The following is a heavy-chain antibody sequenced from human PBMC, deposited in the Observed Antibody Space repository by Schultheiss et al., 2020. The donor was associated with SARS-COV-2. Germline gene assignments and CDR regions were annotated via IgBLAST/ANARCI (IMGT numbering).Heavy chain of an antibody. CDR1: GGSFSGYY. CDR2: INHSGST. J-gene: IGHJ4*02. CDR3: ARLRYSSSSGLDY. V-gene: IGHV4-34*01. D-gene: IGHD6-6*01. Sequence: GSLRLSCAVYGGSFSGYYWSWIRQPPGKGLEWIGEINHSGSTNYNPSLKSRVTISVDTSKNQFSLKLSSVTAADTAVYYCARLRYSSSSGLDYWGQGTLVTVSS.